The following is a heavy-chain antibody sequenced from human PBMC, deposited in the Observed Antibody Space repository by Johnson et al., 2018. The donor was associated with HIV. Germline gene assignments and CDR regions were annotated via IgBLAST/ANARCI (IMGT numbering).Heavy chain of an antibody. CDR3: AKARSSGQGAFDI. CDR1: GFTFSSYG. V-gene: IGHV3-30*02. Sequence: QVQLVESGGGVVQTGGSLRLSCAASGFTFSSYGMHWVRQAPGKGLEWVAFIRYDGSNKYYADSVKGRFTISRDNSENTLYLQMNSLRAEDPAVYYCAKARSSGQGAFDIWGQGTMVTVSS. J-gene: IGHJ3*02. D-gene: IGHD6-19*01. CDR2: IRYDGSNK.